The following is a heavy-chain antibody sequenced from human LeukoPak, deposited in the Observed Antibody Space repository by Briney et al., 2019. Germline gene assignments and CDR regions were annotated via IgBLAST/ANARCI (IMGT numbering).Heavy chain of an antibody. CDR1: GFTFSSYS. CDR3: AGPSGSYYSADSAFDI. J-gene: IGHJ3*02. CDR2: ISSSSSYI. V-gene: IGHV3-21*01. D-gene: IGHD1-26*01. Sequence: GGSLRLSCAASGFTFSSYSMNWVRQAPGKGLEGVSSISSSSSYIYYADSVKGRFTISRDNAKNSLYLQMNSLRAEDTAVYYCAGPSGSYYSADSAFDIWGQGTMVTVSS.